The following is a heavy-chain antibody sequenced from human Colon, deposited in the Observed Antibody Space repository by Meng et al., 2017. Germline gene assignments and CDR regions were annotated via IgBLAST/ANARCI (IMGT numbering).Heavy chain of an antibody. D-gene: IGHD3-22*01. J-gene: IGHJ4*02. CDR2: ARIDYANT. Sequence: QGQRQESGPGLVRPSVTLSLICAVSGASVRSPDHQWGWVRQPPGKGLEWIGYARIDYANTNYNPSLKSRVTISVDTSKNQFSLKLSSVTAADTAVYYCARGASDYDFDYWGQGTLVTVSS. CDR3: ARGASDYDFDY. V-gene: IGHV4-61*08. CDR1: GASVRSPDHQ.